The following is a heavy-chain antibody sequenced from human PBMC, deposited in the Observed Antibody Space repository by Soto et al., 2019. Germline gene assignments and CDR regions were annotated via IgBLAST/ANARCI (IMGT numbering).Heavy chain of an antibody. V-gene: IGHV3-53*01. CDR2: IYSGGST. Sequence: EVQLVESGGGLLQPGGSLRLSCSASGFTVSSNYMSWVRQAPGKGLEWVSVIYSGGSTYYADSVKGRFTISRDNSKNTLYLQMNSRRAEDTAVYYCARAYGYRYPWYFDLWGRGTLVTVSS. CDR1: GFTVSSNY. D-gene: IGHD5-18*01. J-gene: IGHJ2*01. CDR3: ARAYGYRYPWYFDL.